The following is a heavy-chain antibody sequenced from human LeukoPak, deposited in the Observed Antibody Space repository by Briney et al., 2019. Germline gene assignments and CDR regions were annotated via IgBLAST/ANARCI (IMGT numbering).Heavy chain of an antibody. Sequence: SETLSLTCAVSGGSISSGGYSWSWIRQPPGKGLEWIGYIYHSGGTYYNPSLKSRVTISVDTSKSQFSLKLSSATAADTAVYYCATGRSIRYFDYWGQGTLLTVSS. CDR3: ATGRSIRYFDY. CDR1: GGSISSGGYS. D-gene: IGHD3-9*01. V-gene: IGHV4-30-2*01. CDR2: IYHSGGT. J-gene: IGHJ4*02.